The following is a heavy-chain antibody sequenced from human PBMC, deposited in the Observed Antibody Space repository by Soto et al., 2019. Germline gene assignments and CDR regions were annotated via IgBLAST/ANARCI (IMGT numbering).Heavy chain of an antibody. V-gene: IGHV3-73*01. D-gene: IGHD2-21*01. CDR1: GFTFSGST. Sequence: EVQLVESGGDLVQPGGSLKLSCVASGFTFSGSTIHWVRQASGKGLEWLGRIRGKPNNYAAAYGASVKGRITFSRDDSQNTAYLQINSLKTEDTAVYYCTRSAGHCGVPPQGGVYYSYYMDVWGKGTTVTVSS. CDR2: IRGKPNNYAA. CDR3: TRSAGHCGVPPQGGVYYSYYMDV. J-gene: IGHJ6*03.